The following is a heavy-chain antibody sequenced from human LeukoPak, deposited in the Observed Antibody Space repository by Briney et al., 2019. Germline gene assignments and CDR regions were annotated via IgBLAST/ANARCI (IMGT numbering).Heavy chain of an antibody. CDR3: TRDLCAIEPAAPCYYFDY. CDR2: SSAYNGNT. CDR1: GYTFISFG. V-gene: IGHV1-18*01. J-gene: IGHJ4*02. D-gene: IGHD2-2*01. Sequence: ASVKVSCKASGYTFISFGISWVRQAPGQGLEWVGWSSAYNGNTKYAQRFQGRVTMATDTSTRTAHMELGSLSSDDTAVYYCTRDLCAIEPAAPCYYFDYWGQGTLVTVSS.